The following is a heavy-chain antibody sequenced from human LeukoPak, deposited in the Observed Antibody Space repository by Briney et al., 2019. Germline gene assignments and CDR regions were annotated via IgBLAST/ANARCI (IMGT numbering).Heavy chain of an antibody. D-gene: IGHD2-2*01. CDR3: ARRARGVCSTTSCFVDF. CDR1: GSSFTTYW. V-gene: IGHV5-51*01. CDR2: IYPGDSDT. Sequence: GESLQISCEGSGSSFTTYWIGWVRQMPGKGLEWMGIIYPGDSDTRYSPSFQGQVTISADKSISTAYLQWSRLKASDTAMYYCARRARGVCSTTSCFVDFWGQGTLVTVSS. J-gene: IGHJ4*02.